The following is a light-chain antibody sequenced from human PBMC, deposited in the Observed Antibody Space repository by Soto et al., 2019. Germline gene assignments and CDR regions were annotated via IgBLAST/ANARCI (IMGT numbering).Light chain of an antibody. V-gene: IGKV2-28*01. J-gene: IGKJ5*01. Sequence: EILMTQSPLTLPVTPGEPSSISGGSSQSLLYNNTYNYLDWYVQKPGQSPQLLIYFGSNRAPGVPDRFSGSGSGTDFTLKINRVEAEDVGTYYCMQALQSLTFGQGTRLEIK. CDR3: MQALQSLT. CDR2: FGS. CDR1: QSLLYNNTYNY.